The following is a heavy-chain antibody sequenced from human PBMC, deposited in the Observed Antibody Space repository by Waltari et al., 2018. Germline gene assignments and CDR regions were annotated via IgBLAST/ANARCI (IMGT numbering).Heavy chain of an antibody. J-gene: IGHJ3*02. Sequence: EVLLLESGGGSVKPGGSLRLSCAASGLTFSMYALPWVSQAPGKGLWWVSAITGSGRSTYDADSVRGRFTISRDNSKNTVYLQMNSLRAEDTALYYCAKVANSYSGSGVYMPSPFDIWGQGTMVTVSS. CDR3: AKVANSYSGSGVYMPSPFDI. CDR2: ITGSGRST. V-gene: IGHV3-23*01. CDR1: GLTFSMYA. D-gene: IGHD3-10*01.